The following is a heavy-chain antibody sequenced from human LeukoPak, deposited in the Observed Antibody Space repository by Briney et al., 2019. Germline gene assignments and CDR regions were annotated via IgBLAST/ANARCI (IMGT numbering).Heavy chain of an antibody. CDR3: ARSPEGPSYYFDY. CDR1: GFTFLGYG. J-gene: IGHJ4*02. V-gene: IGHV3-20*04. CDR2: LNWNGGKE. Sequence: GGSLRLSCAASGFTFLGYGMSWVRQPPGKGLEWVSGLNWNGGKEGYADSVKGRFTISTDNAKNSMFLQMNSLRAEDTAFYYCARSPEGPSYYFDYWGQGILVTASS.